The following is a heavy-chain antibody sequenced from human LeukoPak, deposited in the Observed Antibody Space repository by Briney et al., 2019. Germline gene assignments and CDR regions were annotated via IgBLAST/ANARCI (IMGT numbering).Heavy chain of an antibody. Sequence: GRSLRLSCAASGFTFSSYAMHWVRQAPGRGLEWVAVISYDGSNKYYADSVRGRFTISRDNAKNSLYLQMDSLRDEDTAVYYCARDATSSNFDYWGQGTLVTVSS. CDR2: ISYDGSNK. CDR3: ARDATSSNFDY. CDR1: GFTFSSYA. D-gene: IGHD2-2*01. V-gene: IGHV3-30-3*01. J-gene: IGHJ4*02.